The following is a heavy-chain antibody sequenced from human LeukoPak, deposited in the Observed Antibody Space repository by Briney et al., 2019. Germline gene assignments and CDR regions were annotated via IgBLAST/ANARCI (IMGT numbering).Heavy chain of an antibody. CDR1: GYTFTSYD. CDR2: MNPNSGNT. V-gene: IGHV1-8*01. CDR3: ARPWVDAGWGYVWGSYRNDAFDI. Sequence: GASVKVSCKASGYTFTSYDINWVRQATGQGLEWMGWMNPNSGNTGYAQKFQGRVTMTRNTSISTAYMELSSLRSEDTAVYYCARPWVDAGWGYVWGSYRNDAFDIWGQGTMVTVSS. J-gene: IGHJ3*02. D-gene: IGHD3-16*02.